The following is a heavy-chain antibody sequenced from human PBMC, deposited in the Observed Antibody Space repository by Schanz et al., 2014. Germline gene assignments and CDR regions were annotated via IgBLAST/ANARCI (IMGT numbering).Heavy chain of an antibody. CDR3: ARDDRFVEWSLLGS. Sequence: QVQLVQSGPAVKKPGASMKVSCLASGYSFTGYYMHWVRQAPGQGLEWMGQINPNSGATIYAQNFQGRVTMTRDTSITTAYMELSRLRSDDTAMFYCARDDRFVEWSLLGSWGQGTLVTVSS. CDR1: GYSFTGYY. J-gene: IGHJ5*02. D-gene: IGHD3-3*01. CDR2: INPNSGAT. V-gene: IGHV1-2*06.